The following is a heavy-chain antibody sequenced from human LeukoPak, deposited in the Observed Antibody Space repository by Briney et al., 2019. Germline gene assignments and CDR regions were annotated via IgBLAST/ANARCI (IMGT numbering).Heavy chain of an antibody. J-gene: IGHJ4*02. Sequence: SETLSLTCAVYGGSVSGYYWSWIRQPPGKGLEWIGEINHSGSTNYNPSLKSRVTISVDTSKNQFSLKLSSVTAADTAVYYCARRRGYYYDSSGCFDYWGQGTLVTVSS. V-gene: IGHV4-34*01. CDR2: INHSGST. D-gene: IGHD3-22*01. CDR1: GGSVSGYY. CDR3: ARRRGYYYDSSGCFDY.